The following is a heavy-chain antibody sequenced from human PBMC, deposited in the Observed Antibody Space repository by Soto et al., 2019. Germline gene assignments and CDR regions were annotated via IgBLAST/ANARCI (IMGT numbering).Heavy chain of an antibody. V-gene: IGHV1-18*01. CDR2: ISSYNGKT. Sequence: ASVKVSCKASGYTLSNYGISWVRQAPGQGLEWLGWISSYNGKTQYSQRLQGRVSVTMETSTTTAYMELRNLRFDDTAIYYCARDGALAAFYFDFWGQGSLVTVSS. D-gene: IGHD6-19*01. CDR1: GYTLSNYG. J-gene: IGHJ4*02. CDR3: ARDGALAAFYFDF.